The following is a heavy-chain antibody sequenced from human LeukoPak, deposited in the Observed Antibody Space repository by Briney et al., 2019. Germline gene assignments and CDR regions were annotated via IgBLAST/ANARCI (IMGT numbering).Heavy chain of an antibody. Sequence: GGSLRHSCLCTVWIFSRYGMHGLRQAPGKGLEYVSAISSNGGSTYYADSVKGRFTISRDNSKNTLYLQMNSLRAGDTAVYYCATSENGGRYGDYWGQGTLVTVSS. CDR1: VWIFSRYG. J-gene: IGHJ4*02. CDR2: ISSNGGST. CDR3: ATSENGGRYGDY. V-gene: IGHV3-64*04. D-gene: IGHD3-16*01.